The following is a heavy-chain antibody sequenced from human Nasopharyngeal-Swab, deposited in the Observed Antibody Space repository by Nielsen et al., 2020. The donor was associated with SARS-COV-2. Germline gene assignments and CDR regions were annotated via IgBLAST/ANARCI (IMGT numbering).Heavy chain of an antibody. CDR1: GFTFSSYG. J-gene: IGHJ3*02. V-gene: IGHV3-33*01. CDR3: ARVAIPGAFDI. Sequence: GESLKISCAASGFTFSSYGMHWVRQAPGKGLEWVAVIWYDGSNKYYADSVKGRFTISRDNSKNTLYLQMNSLRAEDTAVYYCARVAIPGAFDIWGQGTMVTVSS. CDR2: IWYDGSNK.